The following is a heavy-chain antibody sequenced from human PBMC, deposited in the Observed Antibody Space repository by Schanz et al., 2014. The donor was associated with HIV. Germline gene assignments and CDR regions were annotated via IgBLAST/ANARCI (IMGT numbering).Heavy chain of an antibody. CDR1: GFTFSRYW. CDR2: IKQDGSEK. D-gene: IGHD6-13*01. V-gene: IGHV3-7*01. CDR3: AREKYSSTWWRAGLYFYGMDV. J-gene: IGHJ6*02. Sequence: EVQLVESGGGLVQPGGSLRLSCAASGFTFSRYWMSWVRQAPGKGLEWVANIKQDGSEKHYVASVKGRFTISRDNAKNSLYLQMSSLRADDTAVYYCAREKYSSTWWRAGLYFYGMDVWGQGTTVTVSS.